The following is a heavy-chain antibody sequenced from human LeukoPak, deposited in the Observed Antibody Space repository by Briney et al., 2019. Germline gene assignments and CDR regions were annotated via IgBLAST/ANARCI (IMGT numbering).Heavy chain of an antibody. CDR1: GYSFSFYW. CDR3: ARPLTTSYDAFDI. CDR2: IYPDDSDT. V-gene: IGHV5-51*01. D-gene: IGHD2/OR15-2a*01. Sequence: GESLKISCRGSGYSFSFYWIARVRQMPGKGLQWMGIIYPDDSDTRYSPSFQGQVTISADKSISTAYLQWSSLKASDTAMYYCARPLTTSYDAFDIWGQGTMVTVPS. J-gene: IGHJ3*02.